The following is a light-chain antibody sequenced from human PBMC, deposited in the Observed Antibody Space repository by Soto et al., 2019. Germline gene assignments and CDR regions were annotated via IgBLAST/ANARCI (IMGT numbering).Light chain of an antibody. CDR1: QTISSW. Sequence: DIQMTQSPSTLSGSLGDQVTITCRASQTISSWLAWYQQKPGKAPKLLIYKASTLKSGVPSRFSGSGSGTEFTLTISSLQPDDFATYYCQHYNSYSEAFGQGTKVDI. J-gene: IGKJ1*01. CDR2: KAS. CDR3: QHYNSYSEA. V-gene: IGKV1-5*03.